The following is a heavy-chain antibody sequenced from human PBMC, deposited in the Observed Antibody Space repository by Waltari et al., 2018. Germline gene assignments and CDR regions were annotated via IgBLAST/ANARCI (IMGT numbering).Heavy chain of an antibody. Sequence: QMQLVQSGPEVKKPGTSVKVSCKASGFTFTSSAVQWVRQARGQRLEWIGWIVVGSGNTNYAQKFQERVTITRDMSTSTAYMELSSLRSEDTAMYYCAAERSDYYGSGSYSYGMDVWGQGTTVTVSS. CDR1: GFTFTSSA. J-gene: IGHJ6*02. CDR3: AAERSDYYGSGSYSYGMDV. D-gene: IGHD3-10*01. CDR2: IVVGSGNT. V-gene: IGHV1-58*01.